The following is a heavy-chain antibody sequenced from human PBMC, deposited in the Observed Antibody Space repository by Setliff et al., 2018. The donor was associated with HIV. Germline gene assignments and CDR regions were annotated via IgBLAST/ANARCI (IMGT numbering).Heavy chain of an antibody. CDR2: ISYTGIT. CDR3: ARLRQWLAFFDS. J-gene: IGHJ4*02. V-gene: IGHV4-34*01. CDR1: GGSFSNYY. Sequence: SETLSLTCAVYGGSFSNYYWTWIRQPPGKGLEWIGSISYTGITNYNPSLKSQVTISVDTSQNQFSLKLTSVTAADTAVYYCARLRQWLAFFDSWGQGTLVTVSS. D-gene: IGHD6-19*01.